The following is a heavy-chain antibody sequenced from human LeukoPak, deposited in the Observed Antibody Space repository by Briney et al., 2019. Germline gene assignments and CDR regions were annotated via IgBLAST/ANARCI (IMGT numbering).Heavy chain of an antibody. D-gene: IGHD3-9*01. CDR3: ARSPYYDILAGFYYYFDY. CDR2: ISYDGNNK. J-gene: IGHJ4*02. CDR1: GFTLSSYA. Sequence: GGSLRLSCAASGFTLSSYAMHWVRQAPGKGLEWVADISYDGNNKYYADSVKGRLTISRDNSKSTLYLQMNSLRAEDTATYYCARSPYYDILAGFYYYFDYWGQGTLVTVSS. V-gene: IGHV3-30-3*01.